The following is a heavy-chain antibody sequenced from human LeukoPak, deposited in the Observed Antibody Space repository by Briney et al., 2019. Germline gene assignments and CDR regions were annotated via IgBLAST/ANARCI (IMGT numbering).Heavy chain of an antibody. J-gene: IGHJ4*02. CDR1: GFTFSSYW. CDR2: INTDGTTT. V-gene: IGHV3-74*01. Sequence: PGGSLRLSCAASGFTFSSYWMYWVRRVPGTGLVWVSRINTDGTTTNYADSVQGRFTVSRDNAKSTLYLQMNSLRAEDTAVYFCTRDYCTGDSCFSGPGYWGQGTQVTVSS. CDR3: TRDYCTGDSCFSGPGY. D-gene: IGHD2-15*01.